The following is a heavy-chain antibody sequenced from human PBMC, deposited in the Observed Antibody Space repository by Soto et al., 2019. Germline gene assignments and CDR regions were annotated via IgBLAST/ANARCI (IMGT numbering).Heavy chain of an antibody. CDR3: ARDSSGNDL. D-gene: IGHD1-26*01. CDR1: GFSFSSSW. CDR2: LNSDGSET. Sequence: GSLRLSCAASGFSFSSSWMSWLRQAPGKGLEWVANLNSDGSETYYVDSVKGRFIISRDNAKNSLHLQMDSLRADDTAMYFCARDSSGNDLRGRGTLVTVSS. V-gene: IGHV3-7*01. J-gene: IGHJ4*02.